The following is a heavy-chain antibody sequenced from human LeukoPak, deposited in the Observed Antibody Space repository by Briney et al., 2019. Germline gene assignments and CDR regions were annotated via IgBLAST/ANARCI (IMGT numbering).Heavy chain of an antibody. J-gene: IGHJ6*02. V-gene: IGHV1-18*01. CDR3: ARVPVAARNYYYYGMDV. CDR1: GYTFTSYG. Sequence: VASVTVSRTASGYTFTSYGFSWVRQAPGQGLEWMGWISAYNGNTNYAQKLQGRVTMTTDTSTSTAYMELRSLRSDDTAVYYCARVPVAARNYYYYGMDVWGQGTTVTVSS. D-gene: IGHD6-6*01. CDR2: ISAYNGNT.